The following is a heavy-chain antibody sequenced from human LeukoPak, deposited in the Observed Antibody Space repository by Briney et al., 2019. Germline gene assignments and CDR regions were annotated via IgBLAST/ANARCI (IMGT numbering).Heavy chain of an antibody. CDR2: ISAYNGNT. D-gene: IGHD2-15*01. Sequence: GASVKVSCKASGYTFTSYGISWVRQAPGQGLEWMGWISAYNGNTNYAQKLQGRVTMTTDTSTSTAYMELRSLRSDDTAVYYCARDPWVVVAATNYYYYMDVWGKGTTVTVSS. J-gene: IGHJ6*03. CDR1: GYTFTSYG. V-gene: IGHV1-18*01. CDR3: ARDPWVVVAATNYYYYMDV.